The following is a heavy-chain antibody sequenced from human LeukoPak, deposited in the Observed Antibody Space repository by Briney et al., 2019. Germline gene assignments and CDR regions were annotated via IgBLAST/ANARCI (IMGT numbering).Heavy chain of an antibody. J-gene: IGHJ6*02. V-gene: IGHV7-4-1*02. Sequence: ASVKVSCKASGYTFTSYAMNWVRQAPGQGLEWMGWINTNTGNPTYAQGFTGRFVFSLDTSVSTAYLQISSLKAEDTAVYYCARVREEYCSSTSCYTHYYYGMDVWGQGTTVTVSS. D-gene: IGHD2-2*02. CDR2: INTNTGNP. CDR1: GYTFTSYA. CDR3: ARVREEYCSSTSCYTHYYYGMDV.